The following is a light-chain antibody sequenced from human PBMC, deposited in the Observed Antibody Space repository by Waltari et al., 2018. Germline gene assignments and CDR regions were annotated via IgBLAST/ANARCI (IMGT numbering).Light chain of an antibody. V-gene: IGLV2-23*02. CDR1: TNDIGGYNF. CDR3: CSYVGGGTLI. J-gene: IGLJ2*01. Sequence: QSALTQPAPVSGSPGQSITTSCMATTNDIGGYNFVSWYQQHPGKAPKLMIYDFSTRPSGVSNRFSGSKSGNTASLTISGLQAEDEADYYCCSYVGGGTLIFGGGTNVTVL. CDR2: DFS.